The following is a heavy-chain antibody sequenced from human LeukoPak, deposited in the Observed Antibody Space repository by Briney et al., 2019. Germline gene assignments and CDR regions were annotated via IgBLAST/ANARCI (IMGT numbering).Heavy chain of an antibody. CDR2: ISAYNGNT. J-gene: IGHJ4*02. CDR3: ARGPRYYSDSSLYYFDY. V-gene: IGHV1-18*01. Sequence: GASVKVSCQASGYNLNNYGVTWVRQAPGQGLEWMGRISAYNGNTNYAQKFQGRVIMTTDTSTITAYMELKSLRPSDTALYFCARGPRYYSDSSLYYFDYWAQGTLVTVSS. D-gene: IGHD3-22*01. CDR1: GYNLNNYG.